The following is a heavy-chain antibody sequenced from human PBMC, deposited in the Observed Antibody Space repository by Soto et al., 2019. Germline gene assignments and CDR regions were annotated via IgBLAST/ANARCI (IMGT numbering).Heavy chain of an antibody. CDR3: AKNSESSAYSSFDY. V-gene: IGHV3-30*18. J-gene: IGHJ4*02. D-gene: IGHD3-22*01. Sequence: GGSLRLSCVASRFTFSSSGMHWVRQAPGKGLEWVASISYDESEKYNADSVKGRFTISRDNSKNTLYLQMNSLRVEDTAVYHCAKNSESSAYSSFDYWGQGTLVTSPQ. CDR1: RFTFSSSG. CDR2: ISYDESEK.